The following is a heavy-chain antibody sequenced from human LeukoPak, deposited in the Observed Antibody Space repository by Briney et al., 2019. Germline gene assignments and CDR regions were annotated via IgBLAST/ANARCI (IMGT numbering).Heavy chain of an antibody. D-gene: IGHD2-2*01. CDR3: ALGNCPTTSCYPGVAFDI. J-gene: IGHJ3*02. Sequence: SQTLSLTCTVSGGSISSGGYFWSWIRQPAGKGLEWVGRFYASGSTNYNPSLQSRVTISVDTSKNQFSLKLTSVTAADTAVYYCALGNCPTTSCYPGVAFDIWGQGTMVTVSS. CDR2: FYASGST. CDR1: GGSISSGGYF. V-gene: IGHV4-61*02.